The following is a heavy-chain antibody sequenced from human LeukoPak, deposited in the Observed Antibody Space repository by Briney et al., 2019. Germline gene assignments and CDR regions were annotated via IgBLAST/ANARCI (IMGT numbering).Heavy chain of an antibody. J-gene: IGHJ4*02. CDR3: ARESVGYYDFWSGYYLGFDY. D-gene: IGHD3-3*01. V-gene: IGHV1-46*01. Sequence: ASVKVSCKASGYTFTSYYMHWVRRAPGQGLEWMGIINPSGGSTSYAQKFQGRVTMTRDTSTSTVYMELSSLRSEDTAVYYCARESVGYYDFWSGYYLGFDYWGQGTLVTVSS. CDR1: GYTFTSYY. CDR2: INPSGGST.